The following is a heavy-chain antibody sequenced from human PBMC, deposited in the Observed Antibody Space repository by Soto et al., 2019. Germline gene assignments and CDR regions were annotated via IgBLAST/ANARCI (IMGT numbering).Heavy chain of an antibody. V-gene: IGHV3-53*01. Sequence: GGSLRLSCAASGFTVSSNYMSWVRQAPGKGLEWVSVIYSGGSTYYADSVKGRFTISRDNSKNTLYLQMNSLRAEDTAVYYCARDGSIAVAGTRGGHYYYGMDVWGQGTTVTVSS. CDR1: GFTVSSNY. D-gene: IGHD6-19*01. CDR3: ARDGSIAVAGTRGGHYYYGMDV. CDR2: IYSGGST. J-gene: IGHJ6*02.